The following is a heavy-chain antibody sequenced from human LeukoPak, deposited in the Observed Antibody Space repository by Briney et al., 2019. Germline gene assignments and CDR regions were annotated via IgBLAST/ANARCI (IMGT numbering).Heavy chain of an antibody. V-gene: IGHV3-74*01. CDR2: IKTDGSST. D-gene: IGHD3/OR15-3a*01. J-gene: IGHJ3*02. Sequence: GGSLRLSCAASGFTFSSYWMHWVRQAPGKGLVWVSHIKTDGSSTNYAESVKGRFTISRDNAKNTVYLQMNSLRAEDTAVYYCARGGLISLANTPLGAFDIWGQGTMVSVSS. CDR1: GFTFSSYW. CDR3: ARGGLISLANTPLGAFDI.